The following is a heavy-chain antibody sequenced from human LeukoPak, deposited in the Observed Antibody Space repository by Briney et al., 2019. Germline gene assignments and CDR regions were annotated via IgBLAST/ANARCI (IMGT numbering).Heavy chain of an antibody. J-gene: IGHJ3*02. D-gene: IGHD5-12*01. Sequence: SETLSLTCTVSGGSISGFYWSWLRQPPGKGLEWFASVSDSGSANYNPSLKSRVTISLDTSNNQVSLKLRSVTAADTAVYYCARHGATIRLPGTLGIWGQGTMVTVSS. V-gene: IGHV4-59*08. CDR2: VSDSGSA. CDR1: GGSISGFY. CDR3: ARHGATIRLPGTLGI.